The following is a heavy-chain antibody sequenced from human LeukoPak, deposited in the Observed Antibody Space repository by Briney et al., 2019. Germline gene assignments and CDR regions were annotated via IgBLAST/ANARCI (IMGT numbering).Heavy chain of an antibody. CDR2: ISSSSSYI. J-gene: IGHJ6*02. V-gene: IGHV3-21*01. D-gene: IGHD3-10*01. CDR1: GFTFSSYS. CDR3: ARELVVRGVNPGYYYYGMDV. Sequence: GGSLRLSCAASGFTFSSYSMNWVRQAPGKGLEWVSSISSSSSYIYYADSVKGRFTISRDNAKNSLYLQMNSLRAEDTAVYYCARELVVRGVNPGYYYYGMDVWGQGTTVTVSS.